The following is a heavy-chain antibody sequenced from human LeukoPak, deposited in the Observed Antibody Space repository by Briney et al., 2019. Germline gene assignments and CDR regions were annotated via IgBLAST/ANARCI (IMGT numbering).Heavy chain of an antibody. Sequence: GGSLRLSCAASGFTFSSYGMHWVRQVPGKGLEWVAVISYDGSNKYYADSVKGRFTISRDNSKNTLYLQMNSLRAEDTAVYYCAKPYYYDSSGHLDAFDIWGQGTMVTVSS. CDR2: ISYDGSNK. CDR1: GFTFSSYG. D-gene: IGHD3-22*01. CDR3: AKPYYYDSSGHLDAFDI. J-gene: IGHJ3*02. V-gene: IGHV3-30*18.